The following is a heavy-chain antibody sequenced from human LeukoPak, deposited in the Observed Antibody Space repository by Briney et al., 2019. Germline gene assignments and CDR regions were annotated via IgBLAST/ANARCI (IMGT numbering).Heavy chain of an antibody. CDR3: AKDGLGGAFDI. J-gene: IGHJ3*02. CDR2: INPSGGST. CDR1: GYTFTSYY. Sequence: ASVKVSCKASGYTFTSYYMHWVRQAPGQGLEWMGIINPSGGSTSYAQKFQGRVTMTRDTSISSAYMELSRLRSDDTAVYYCAKDGLGGAFDIWGQGTVVTVSS. V-gene: IGHV1-46*01. D-gene: IGHD2-15*01.